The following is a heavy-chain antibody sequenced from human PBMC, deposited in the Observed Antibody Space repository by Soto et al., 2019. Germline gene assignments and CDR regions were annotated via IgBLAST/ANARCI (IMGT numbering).Heavy chain of an antibody. CDR3: ARGTGGATSSGKDQFDY. Sequence: EVQLVESGGGLVQPGGSLRLSCAGSGFIFGNFWMTRVRQAPGKGLEWVANIKQDGSEKYYVDSVKGRFTISRGNVKNSLYLQMNSLRSEDTAVYYCARGTGGATSSGKDQFDYWGQGTLVPVSS. CDR1: GFIFGNFW. J-gene: IGHJ4*02. D-gene: IGHD1-26*01. CDR2: IKQDGSEK. V-gene: IGHV3-7*01.